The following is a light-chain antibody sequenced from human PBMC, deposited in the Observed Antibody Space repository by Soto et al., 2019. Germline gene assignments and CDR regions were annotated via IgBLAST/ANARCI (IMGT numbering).Light chain of an antibody. CDR2: EGS. J-gene: IGLJ2*01. V-gene: IGLV2-23*03. CDR3: CSYAGSSTVV. CDR1: INDVGSYNL. Sequence: QSALTQPASVSGSPGQSLAISCTGTINDVGSYNLVSWYQQHPGKAPKLMIYEGSKRPSGVSNRFSGSKSDNTASLTISGLQAEDEADYYCCSYAGSSTVVFGGGTKLTVL.